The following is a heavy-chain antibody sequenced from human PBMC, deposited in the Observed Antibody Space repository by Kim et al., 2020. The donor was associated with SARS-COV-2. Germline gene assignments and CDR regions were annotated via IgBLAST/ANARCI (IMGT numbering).Heavy chain of an antibody. V-gene: IGHV3-66*01. Sequence: YYADSVKGRFTISRDNSKNTLYLQMNSLRAEDTAVYYCAVNYYDSSGYPYWGQGTLVTVSS. J-gene: IGHJ4*02. CDR3: AVNYYDSSGYPY. D-gene: IGHD3-22*01.